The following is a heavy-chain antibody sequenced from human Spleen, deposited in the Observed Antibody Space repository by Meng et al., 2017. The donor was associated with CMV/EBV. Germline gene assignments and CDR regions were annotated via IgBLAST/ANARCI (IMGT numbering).Heavy chain of an antibody. CDR3: ARVKRYCTGGSCSSTGYYGMDV. CDR1: GGTFSSYA. CDR2: IIPIFGTA. Sequence: SVKVSCKASGGTFSSYAISWVRQAPGQGLEWMGGIIPIFGTANYAQKFQGRVTITTDESTSTAYMELSSLRSEDTAVYYCARVKRYCTGGSCSSTGYYGMDVWGQGTTVTVSS. D-gene: IGHD2-15*01. J-gene: IGHJ6*02. V-gene: IGHV1-69*05.